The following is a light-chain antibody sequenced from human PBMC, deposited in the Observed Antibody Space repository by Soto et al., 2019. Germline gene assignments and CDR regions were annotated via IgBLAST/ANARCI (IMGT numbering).Light chain of an antibody. Sequence: DFVMTQAPDSLAVSLGERATINCKSSQSVLYNSNNKNHLGCFQQKPGHPPKLLIYGAFFRPSGVPDRFSGSGSGPDFTLTISSLQAEDVAVYYCQQYYSIQFTFGQGNKLEI. V-gene: IGKV4-1*01. J-gene: IGKJ2*01. CDR2: GAF. CDR3: QQYYSIQFT. CDR1: QSVLYNSNNKNH.